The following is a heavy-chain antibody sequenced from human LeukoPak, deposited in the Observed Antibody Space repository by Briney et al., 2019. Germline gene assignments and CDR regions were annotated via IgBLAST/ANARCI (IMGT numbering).Heavy chain of an antibody. CDR3: ARDVAGTSYYGMDV. CDR2: MNPNSGNT. D-gene: IGHD6-13*01. CDR1: GYTFTSYD. J-gene: IGHJ6*02. V-gene: IGHV1-8*01. Sequence: GASVTVSCKASGYTFTSYDVNWVRQATGQGLEWMGWMNPNSGNTGYAQKVQGRVTMTRNTSISTAYMELSSLRSADTAVYYCARDVAGTSYYGMDVWGQGTTVTVSS.